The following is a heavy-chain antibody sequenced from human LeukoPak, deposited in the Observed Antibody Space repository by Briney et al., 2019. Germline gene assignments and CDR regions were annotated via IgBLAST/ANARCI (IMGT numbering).Heavy chain of an antibody. D-gene: IGHD6-19*01. CDR2: ISGSGGST. CDR3: ANSIAVAGTAFDY. Sequence: GGSLRLSCAASGFTFSSYAMSWVRQAPGKGLEWVSAISGSGGSTYYADSVKGRFTITRDNSKNTLYLQMNSLRAEDTAVYYCANSIAVAGTAFDYWGQGTLVTVSS. J-gene: IGHJ4*02. CDR1: GFTFSSYA. V-gene: IGHV3-23*01.